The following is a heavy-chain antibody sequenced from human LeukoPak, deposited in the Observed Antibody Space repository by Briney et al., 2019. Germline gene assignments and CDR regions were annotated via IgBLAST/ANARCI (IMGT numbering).Heavy chain of an antibody. CDR3: ARDIVVRGVSGY. V-gene: IGHV1-18*01. CDR1: GYTFTSHG. CDR2: ISGYSGNT. D-gene: IGHD3-10*01. Sequence: ASVKVSCKASGYTFTSHGISWVPQAPGQGLEWMGWISGYSGNTNHAQSFQDRVTMTTDTSTSTAYMELRSLTSDDTAMYYCARDIVVRGVSGYWGQGTLVTVSS. J-gene: IGHJ4*02.